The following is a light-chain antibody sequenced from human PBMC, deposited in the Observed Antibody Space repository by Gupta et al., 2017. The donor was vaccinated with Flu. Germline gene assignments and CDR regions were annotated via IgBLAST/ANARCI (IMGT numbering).Light chain of an antibody. V-gene: IGKV3-20*01. Sequence: EIVLTQSPGTLSLSPGERATLSCRASQSVSSSYLAWYQQKPGQAPRLLIYGASSRATGIPDRFSGSGSGTXFTLTIXRLEPEDFAVYYCQQYGSSRRRFGXGTKVEIK. CDR2: GAS. J-gene: IGKJ1*01. CDR3: QQYGSSRRR. CDR1: QSVSSSY.